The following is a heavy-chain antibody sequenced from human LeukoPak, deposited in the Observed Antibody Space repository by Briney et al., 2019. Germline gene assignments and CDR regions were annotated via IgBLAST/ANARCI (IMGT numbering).Heavy chain of an antibody. D-gene: IGHD3-22*01. V-gene: IGHV6-1*01. CDR2: TYYTSKWYH. CDR1: GDSVSRYTAA. Sequence: SQTLSLSCGISGDSVSRYTAAWNWIRPSPSRGLEWLGRTYYTSKWYHDYALSVKSRITINPDTSKNQVSLQLNSVSPEDTAVYYCAREVGNVFGYWGQGTLVTVSS. J-gene: IGHJ4*02. CDR3: AREVGNVFGY.